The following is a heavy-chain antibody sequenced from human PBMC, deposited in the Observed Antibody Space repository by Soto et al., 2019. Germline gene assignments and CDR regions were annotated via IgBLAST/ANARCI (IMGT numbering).Heavy chain of an antibody. D-gene: IGHD3-22*01. Sequence: SVKVSCKASGGTFSSYAISWVRQAPGQGLEWMGGIIPIFGTANYAQKFQGRVTITADKSTSTAYMELSSLRSEDTAVYYCARGAYDSSGYYPGGYYYYGMDVWGQGTTVPVSS. J-gene: IGHJ6*02. CDR1: GGTFSSYA. CDR3: ARGAYDSSGYYPGGYYYYGMDV. CDR2: IIPIFGTA. V-gene: IGHV1-69*06.